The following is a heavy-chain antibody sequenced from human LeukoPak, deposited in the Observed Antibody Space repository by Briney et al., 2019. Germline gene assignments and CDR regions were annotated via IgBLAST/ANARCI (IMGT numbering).Heavy chain of an antibody. CDR3: ARAYGYSYGGFFY. Sequence: SETLSLTCAVYGGSFSGYYWSWIRQPPGKGLEWIGEINHSGSTNYNPSLESRVTISVDTSKNQFSLKLSSVTAADTAVYYCARAYGYSYGGFFYWGQGTLVTVSS. CDR1: GGSFSGYY. D-gene: IGHD5-18*01. J-gene: IGHJ4*02. CDR2: INHSGST. V-gene: IGHV4-34*01.